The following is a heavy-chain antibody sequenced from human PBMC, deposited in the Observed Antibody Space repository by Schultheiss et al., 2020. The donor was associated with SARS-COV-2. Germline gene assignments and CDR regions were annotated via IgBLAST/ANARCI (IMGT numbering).Heavy chain of an antibody. D-gene: IGHD2-2*02. J-gene: IGHJ4*02. Sequence: SQTLSLTCVVNGGSFNDYYWSWIRQPPGKGLEWIGEINHSGSTNYNPSLKSRVTISVDTSKNQFSLKLSSVTAADTAVYYCARDEEEYQLLYKQQLGFDYWGQGTLVTVSS. CDR3: ARDEEEYQLLYKQQLGFDY. CDR2: INHSGST. V-gene: IGHV4-34*01. CDR1: GGSFNDYY.